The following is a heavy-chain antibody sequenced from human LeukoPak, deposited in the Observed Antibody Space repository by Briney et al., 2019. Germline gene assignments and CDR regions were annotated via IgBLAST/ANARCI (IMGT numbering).Heavy chain of an antibody. CDR1: GFTFSSYG. J-gene: IGHJ4*02. CDR2: INSNGSST. V-gene: IGHV3-74*01. Sequence: GGSLRLSCAASGFTFSSYGMHWVRQAPGKGLVWVSRINSNGSSTSYADSVKGRFTVSRDNVKNTLYLQMNSLRAEDTAVYYCASDYYYGSGREDYWGQGTLVTVSS. CDR3: ASDYYYGSGREDY. D-gene: IGHD3-10*01.